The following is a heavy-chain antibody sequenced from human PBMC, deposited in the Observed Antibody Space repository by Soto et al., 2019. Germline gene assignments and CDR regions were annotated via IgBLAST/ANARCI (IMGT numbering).Heavy chain of an antibody. D-gene: IGHD1-26*01. CDR2: ISHEGGTQ. J-gene: IGHJ4*02. V-gene: IGHV3-30*18. CDR3: AKEGSPKVSRWDDY. CDR1: GFTFSYYG. Sequence: GGSLRLSSAASGFTFSYYGIDWIRQSPGKGLEWVAVISHEGGTQYYADSVRGRFTVSRDNSKNILYLQMDSLRPEDTAVYFCAKEGSPKVSRWDDYWGQGTLVTVSS.